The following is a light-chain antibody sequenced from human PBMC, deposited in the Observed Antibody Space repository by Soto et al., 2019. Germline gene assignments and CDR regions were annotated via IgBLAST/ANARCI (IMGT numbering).Light chain of an antibody. V-gene: IGKV3D-15*02. Sequence: IVMTQSPATLSVSPVETATLSCRASQSVAGNLAWYQQKPGQPPRLLIYGASNRATGIPDRFSGSGSGTDFTLIISSLQPEDFATFYCQQSYNRPITFGQGTRLEIK. J-gene: IGKJ5*01. CDR1: QSVAGN. CDR3: QQSYNRPIT. CDR2: GAS.